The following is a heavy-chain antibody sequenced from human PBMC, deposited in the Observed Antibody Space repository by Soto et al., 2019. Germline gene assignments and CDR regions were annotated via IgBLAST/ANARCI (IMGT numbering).Heavy chain of an antibody. CDR1: GYTLTSFY. J-gene: IGHJ4*02. Sequence: ASVKVSCKASGYTLTSFYMHWMRQAPGQGLEWMGGIDPSAGSANYAQKVKGRVRMTRDTFTSTAFMELSSLRSEDTAVYYCARSPRPAGTSLYCFDSWGQRTLVTVSS. CDR2: IDPSAGSA. D-gene: IGHD6-13*01. CDR3: ARSPRPAGTSLYCFDS. V-gene: IGHV1-46*01.